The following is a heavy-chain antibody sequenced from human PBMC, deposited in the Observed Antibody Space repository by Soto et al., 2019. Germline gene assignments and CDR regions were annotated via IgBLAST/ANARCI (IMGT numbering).Heavy chain of an antibody. CDR2: ISYDGSNK. J-gene: IGHJ4*02. Sequence: QVQLVESGGGVVQPGRSLRLSCAASGFTFSSYAMHWVRQAPGKGLEWVAVISYDGSNKYYADSVKGRFTISRDNSKSTLYLQMNSLRAEDTAVYYCAREPRHIVVVTALDYWGQGTLVTVSS. D-gene: IGHD2-21*02. CDR3: AREPRHIVVVTALDY. CDR1: GFTFSSYA. V-gene: IGHV3-30-3*01.